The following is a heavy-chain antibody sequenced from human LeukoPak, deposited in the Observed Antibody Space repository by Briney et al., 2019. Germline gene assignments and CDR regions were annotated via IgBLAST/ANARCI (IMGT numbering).Heavy chain of an antibody. D-gene: IGHD3-22*01. CDR3: GRTGYYDTYAFDI. CDR1: GFTFSSYW. CDR2: INSDVITT. Sequence: GSLRLSCAASGFTFSSYWMDWVRQAPGKGLGGVSRINSDVITTSYADSVNGLFTISRDHSKNTLYLQMNSLRAEDTAVYYCGRTGYYDTYAFDIWGQGTMVTVSS. J-gene: IGHJ3*02. V-gene: IGHV3-74*01.